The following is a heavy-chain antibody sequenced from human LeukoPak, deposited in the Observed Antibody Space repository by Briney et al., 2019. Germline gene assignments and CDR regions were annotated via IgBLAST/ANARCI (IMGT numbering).Heavy chain of an antibody. V-gene: IGHV4-31*03. CDR1: GGSVSSGSYY. Sequence: SETLSLTCTVSGGSVSSGSYYWSWIRQHPGKGLEWIGYIYYSGSTYYNPSLKSRVTTSVDTSKNQFSLKLSSVTAADTAVYYCARGHSYSGNYYPRYFDYWGQGTLVTVSS. D-gene: IGHD1-26*01. J-gene: IGHJ4*02. CDR3: ARGHSYSGNYYPRYFDY. CDR2: IYYSGST.